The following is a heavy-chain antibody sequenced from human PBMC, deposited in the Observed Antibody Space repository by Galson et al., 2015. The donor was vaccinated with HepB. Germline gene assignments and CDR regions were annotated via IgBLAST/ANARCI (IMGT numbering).Heavy chain of an antibody. V-gene: IGHV1-46*01. Sequence: SVKVSCKASGYTFTSYYMHWVRQAPGQGLEWMGIINPSGGSTSYAQKFQGRVTMTRDTSTSTVYMELSSLRSEDTAVYYCARGGQLERDNYYYYYGMDVWGQGTTVTVSS. CDR1: GYTFTSYY. CDR3: ARGGQLERDNYYYYYGMDV. CDR2: INPSGGST. D-gene: IGHD1-1*01. J-gene: IGHJ6*02.